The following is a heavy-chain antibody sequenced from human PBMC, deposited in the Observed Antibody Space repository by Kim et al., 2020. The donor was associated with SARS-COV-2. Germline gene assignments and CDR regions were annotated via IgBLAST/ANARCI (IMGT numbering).Heavy chain of an antibody. V-gene: IGHV4-59*01. J-gene: IGHJ5*02. D-gene: IGHD2-15*01. CDR2: IYYSGST. CDR3: ARDLGYCSGGSCYDWFDP. CDR1: GGSISSYY. Sequence: SETLSLTCTVSGGSISSYYWSWIRQPPGKGLEWIGYIYYSGSTNYNPSLKSRVTISVDTSKNQFSLKLSSVTAADTAVYYCARDLGYCSGGSCYDWFDPWGQGTLVTVSS.